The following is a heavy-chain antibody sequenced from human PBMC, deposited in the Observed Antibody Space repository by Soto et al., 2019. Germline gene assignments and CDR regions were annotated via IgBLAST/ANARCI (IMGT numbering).Heavy chain of an antibody. Sequence: PGGPLRLSCAAPGFTFSSYWMGWVRQAPGKGLEWVANIKQDGSEKYYVDSVKGRFTISRDNAKNSLYLQMNSLRAEDTAVYYCARERANSGWDDAFDIWGQGTMVTVSS. J-gene: IGHJ3*02. CDR3: ARERANSGWDDAFDI. V-gene: IGHV3-7*01. D-gene: IGHD5-12*01. CDR2: IKQDGSEK. CDR1: GFTFSSYW.